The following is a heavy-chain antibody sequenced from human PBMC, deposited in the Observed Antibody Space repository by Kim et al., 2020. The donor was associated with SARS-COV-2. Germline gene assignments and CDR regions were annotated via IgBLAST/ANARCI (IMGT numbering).Heavy chain of an antibody. D-gene: IGHD3-10*01. V-gene: IGHV3-21*01. CDR2: ISSSSSYI. J-gene: IGHJ1*01. Sequence: GGSLRLSCAASGFTFSSYSMNWVRQAPGKGLEWVSSISSSSSYIYYADSVKGRFTISRDNAKNSLYLQMNSLRAEDTAVYYCARDWSRYGSGPRYYFQHWGQGSLVTVSS. CDR1: GFTFSSYS. CDR3: ARDWSRYGSGPRYYFQH.